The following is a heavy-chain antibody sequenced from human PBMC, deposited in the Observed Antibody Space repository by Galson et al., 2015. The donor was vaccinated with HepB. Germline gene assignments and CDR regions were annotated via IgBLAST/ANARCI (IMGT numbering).Heavy chain of an antibody. CDR2: ISAYNGNT. J-gene: IGHJ4*02. CDR3: ARGLDYDFWSGYFY. D-gene: IGHD3-3*01. V-gene: IGHV1-18*01. Sequence: SVKVSCKASGYTFTSYGISWVRQAPGQGLEWMGWISAYNGNTNYAQKLQGRVTMTTDTSTSTAYMELRSLRSDDAAVYYCARGLDYDFWSGYFYWGQGTLVTVTS. CDR1: GYTFTSYG.